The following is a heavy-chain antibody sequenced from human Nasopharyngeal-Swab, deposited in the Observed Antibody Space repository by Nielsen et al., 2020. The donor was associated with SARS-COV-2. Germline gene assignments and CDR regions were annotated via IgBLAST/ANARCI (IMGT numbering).Heavy chain of an antibody. CDR1: RFTLSRYW. V-gene: IGHV3-74*01. D-gene: IGHD3-22*01. J-gene: IGHJ4*02. CDR2: INGDGTKI. Sequence: GESLKISCTASRFTLSRYWIHWVRQVPGKGLVWVSRINGDGTKINHADSVKGRFTISRDNAKNTVFLQMNSLRAEDTAVYYCARGDDTTDYYEPFDSWGQGTLVTVSS. CDR3: ARGDDTTDYYEPFDS.